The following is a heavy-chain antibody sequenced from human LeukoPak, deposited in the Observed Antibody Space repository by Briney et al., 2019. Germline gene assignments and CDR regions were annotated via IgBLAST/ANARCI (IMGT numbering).Heavy chain of an antibody. D-gene: IGHD3-22*01. J-gene: IGHJ3*02. Sequence: GASVKVSCKASGCTFSSYAISWVRPAPGQGLEWMGRIIPIFGTANYAQKFQGRVTITTDESTSTAYMELSSLRSEDTAVYYCARAGPSMIVPNAFDIWGQGTMVTVSS. V-gene: IGHV1-69*05. CDR1: GCTFSSYA. CDR3: ARAGPSMIVPNAFDI. CDR2: IIPIFGTA.